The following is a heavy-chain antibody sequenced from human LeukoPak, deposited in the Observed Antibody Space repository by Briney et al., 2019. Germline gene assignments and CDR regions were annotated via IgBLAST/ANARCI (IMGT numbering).Heavy chain of an antibody. CDR2: IYTSGST. V-gene: IGHV4-61*02. CDR1: GGSISSDTYY. D-gene: IGHD6-13*01. J-gene: IGHJ4*02. Sequence: SETLSLTCTVSGGSISSDTYYWSWIRQPAGKGLEWIGRIYTSGSTNYNPSLKSRVTISIDTSENQFSLKLSSVTAADTALYYCARQVAAAGRIHDYWGQGTLVTVSS. CDR3: ARQVAAAGRIHDY.